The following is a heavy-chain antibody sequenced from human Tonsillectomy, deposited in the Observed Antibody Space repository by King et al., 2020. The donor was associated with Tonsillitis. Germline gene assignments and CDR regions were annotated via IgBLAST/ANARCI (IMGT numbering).Heavy chain of an antibody. D-gene: IGHD2-21*02. J-gene: IGHJ4*02. V-gene: IGHV3-21*01. CDR3: VRDRLSGEC. CDR2: ISSTSRYI. CDR1: GFTFSDYT. Sequence: VQLVESGGGLVKPGGSLRLSCAASGFTFSDYTMNWVRQAPGRGLEWGSSISSTSRYIYYADSVKGRFTISRDNAKNSLYLQMNSLRAEDTALYYCVRDRLSGECWGQGTLVTVSS.